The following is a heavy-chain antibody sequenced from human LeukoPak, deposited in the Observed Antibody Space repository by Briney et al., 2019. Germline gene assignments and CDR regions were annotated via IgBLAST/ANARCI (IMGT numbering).Heavy chain of an antibody. V-gene: IGHV1-18*01. CDR1: GYTFTSYG. CDR2: ISAYNGNT. J-gene: IGHJ4*02. D-gene: IGHD3-22*01. Sequence: ASVKVSCKASGYTFTSYGISWVRQAPGQGLEWMEWISAYNGNTNYAQKLQGRVTMTTDTSTSTAYMELRSLRSDDTAVYYCARGAEYYYDSSGYPYWGQGTLVTVSS. CDR3: ARGAEYYYDSSGYPY.